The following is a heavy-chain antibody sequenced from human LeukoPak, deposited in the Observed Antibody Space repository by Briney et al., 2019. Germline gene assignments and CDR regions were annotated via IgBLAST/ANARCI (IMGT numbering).Heavy chain of an antibody. Sequence: GGSLTLSCTASGFTFGDYAMSWVRQAPGKGLEWVGFIRSKAYDGTTEYAASVKGRFTISRDDSKSIAYLQMNSLKTEDTAVYYCTRVPLYYDILTGYYTGGFDYWGQGTLVTVSS. CDR1: GFTFGDYA. V-gene: IGHV3-49*04. CDR3: TRVPLYYDILTGYYTGGFDY. CDR2: IRSKAYDGTT. D-gene: IGHD3-9*01. J-gene: IGHJ4*02.